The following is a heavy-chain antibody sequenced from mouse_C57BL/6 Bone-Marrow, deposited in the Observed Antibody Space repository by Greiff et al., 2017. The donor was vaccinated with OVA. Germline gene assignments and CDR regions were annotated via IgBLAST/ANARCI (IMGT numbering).Heavy chain of an antibody. CDR3: ASNYYGSSYSYAMDY. Sequence: DVKLVESGGGLVKPGGSLKLSCAASGFTFSDYGMHWVRQAPEKGLEWVAYISSGSSTIYYADTVKGRFTISRDNAKNTLFLQMTSLRSEDTAMYYCASNYYGSSYSYAMDYWGQGTSVTVSS. CDR2: ISSGSSTI. CDR1: GFTFSDYG. J-gene: IGHJ4*01. V-gene: IGHV5-17*01. D-gene: IGHD1-1*01.